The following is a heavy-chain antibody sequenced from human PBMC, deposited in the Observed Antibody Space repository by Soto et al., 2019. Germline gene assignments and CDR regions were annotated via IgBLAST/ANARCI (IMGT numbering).Heavy chain of an antibody. CDR1: GGSLSSATYS. Sequence: SETLSLTCVVSGGSLSSATYSWNWIRQGPGKGLEWIGYIFPSGTTYYNPSLKSRVTISIDVSKNQFSLSLRSLTAADTAVYYCASSRGFDYWSQGTLVTVSS. J-gene: IGHJ4*02. D-gene: IGHD3-10*01. CDR3: ASSRGFDY. V-gene: IGHV4-30-2*01. CDR2: IFPSGTT.